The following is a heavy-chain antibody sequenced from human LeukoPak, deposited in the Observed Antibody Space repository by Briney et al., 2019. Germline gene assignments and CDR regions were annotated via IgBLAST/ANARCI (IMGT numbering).Heavy chain of an antibody. V-gene: IGHV3-15*01. J-gene: IGHJ4*02. Sequence: PGGSLRLSCAASGFTFSNAWMSWVRQAPGKGLELVGRIKSKTDGGTTDYAARLKGRFTISIDDSKNKLYLQMNSLKTEDTAVYYCTTDRGWYYFDYWGQGTLVTVSS. CDR3: TTDRGWYYFDY. D-gene: IGHD6-19*01. CDR1: GFTFSNAW. CDR2: IKSKTDGGTT.